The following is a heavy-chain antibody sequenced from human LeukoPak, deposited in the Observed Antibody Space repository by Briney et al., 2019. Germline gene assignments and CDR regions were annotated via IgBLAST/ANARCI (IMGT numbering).Heavy chain of an antibody. Sequence: ASVKVSCKASGGTFNSYAISWVRQAPGQGLEWMGGIMPLFGTANYAQEFQGRVTFTTDECASTAYMEVSSLRSEDTAVYYCASGSLGDGYGVGDYYQYMDVWGKGTTVTVSS. CDR3: ASGSLGDGYGVGDYYQYMDV. CDR1: GGTFNSYA. J-gene: IGHJ6*03. CDR2: IMPLFGTA. D-gene: IGHD5-24*01. V-gene: IGHV1-69*05.